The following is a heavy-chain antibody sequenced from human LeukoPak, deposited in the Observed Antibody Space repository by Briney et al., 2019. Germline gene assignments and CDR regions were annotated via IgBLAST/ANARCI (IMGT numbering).Heavy chain of an antibody. CDR2: IIPMFGTA. J-gene: IGHJ3*02. D-gene: IGHD6-19*01. Sequence: SVKVSCKASGGTFSSYAISWVRQAPGQGLEWMGGIIPMFGTANYAQKFQGRVTITADESTSTAYMELSSLRSEDTAVYYCRGYSSGWYFKGAFDIWGQGTMVTVSS. CDR3: RGYSSGWYFKGAFDI. CDR1: GGTFSSYA. V-gene: IGHV1-69*13.